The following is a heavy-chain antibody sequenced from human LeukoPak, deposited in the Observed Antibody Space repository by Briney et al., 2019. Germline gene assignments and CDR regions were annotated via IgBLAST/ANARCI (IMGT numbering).Heavy chain of an antibody. CDR3: ARVNWYEFDY. J-gene: IGHJ4*02. D-gene: IGHD1-1*01. V-gene: IGHV4-59*01. CDR1: GGSISSYY. Sequence: SETLSLTCTVSGGSISSYYWSWIRQPPGKGLEWIGYIYYSGSTNYNPSLKSRVTISVDTSKNQFSLTLSSVTAADTAVYYCARVNWYEFDYWGQGTLVTVSS. CDR2: IYYSGST.